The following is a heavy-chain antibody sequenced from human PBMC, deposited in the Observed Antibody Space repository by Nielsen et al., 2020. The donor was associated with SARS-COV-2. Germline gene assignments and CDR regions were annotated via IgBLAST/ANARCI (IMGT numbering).Heavy chain of an antibody. J-gene: IGHJ4*02. D-gene: IGHD3-22*01. Sequence: SETLSLTCAVSGGSISSSNWWSWVRQPPGKGLEWIGEIYHSGSTNYNPSLKSRVTISVDKSKNQFSLKLSSVTAEDTAVYYCARDPDYYDSSGLDYWGQGTLVTVSS. CDR3: ARDPDYYDSSGLDY. CDR2: IYHSGST. V-gene: IGHV4-4*02. CDR1: GGSISSSNW.